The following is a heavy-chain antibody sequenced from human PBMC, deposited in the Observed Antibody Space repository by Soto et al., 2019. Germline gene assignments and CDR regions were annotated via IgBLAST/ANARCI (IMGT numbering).Heavy chain of an antibody. Sequence: QVQLVESGGGVVQPGRSLRLSCAASGFTFSSYGMHWVRQAPGKGLEWVAVIWHDGSNKYYADSVKGRFTISRDNSKNTLYLQMNSLRAEDTAVYYCASEDVLGYCSGGSCYSGSGVDYWGQGTLVTVSS. CDR3: ASEDVLGYCSGGSCYSGSGVDY. CDR1: GFTFSSYG. D-gene: IGHD2-15*01. CDR2: IWHDGSNK. V-gene: IGHV3-33*01. J-gene: IGHJ4*02.